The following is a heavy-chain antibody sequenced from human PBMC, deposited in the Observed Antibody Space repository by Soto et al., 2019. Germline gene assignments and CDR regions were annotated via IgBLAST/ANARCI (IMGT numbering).Heavy chain of an antibody. Sequence: ASETLSLTCTVSGGSISSYYWSWIRQPPGKGLEWIGYIYYSGSTNYNPSLKSRVTISVDTSKNQFSLKLSSVTAADTAVYYCARSGSYYALSAFDIWGQGTMVTVSS. V-gene: IGHV4-59*01. D-gene: IGHD1-26*01. CDR1: GGSISSYY. CDR3: ARSGSYYALSAFDI. J-gene: IGHJ3*02. CDR2: IYYSGST.